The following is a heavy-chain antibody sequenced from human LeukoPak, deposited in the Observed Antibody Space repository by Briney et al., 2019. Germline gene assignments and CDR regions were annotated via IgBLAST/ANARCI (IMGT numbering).Heavy chain of an antibody. D-gene: IGHD6-6*01. CDR2: INPNSGGT. Sequence: GASVKVSCKASGYTFTGHFMHWVRQAPGQGLEWMGRINPNSGGTNYAQKFQGRVTMTRDTSISTAYMALSRLRSDDTAAYYCARAGLRQQLAHFDYWGQGTLVTVSS. V-gene: IGHV1-2*06. J-gene: IGHJ4*02. CDR1: GYTFTGHF. CDR3: ARAGLRQQLAHFDY.